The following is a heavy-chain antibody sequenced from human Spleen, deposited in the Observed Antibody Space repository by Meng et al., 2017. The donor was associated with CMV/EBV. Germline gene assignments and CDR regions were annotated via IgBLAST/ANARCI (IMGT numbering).Heavy chain of an antibody. CDR2: LSYDGSQR. V-gene: IGHV3-30*14. CDR1: GFTFSDYY. J-gene: IGHJ6*02. D-gene: IGHD2-2*01. Sequence: GGSLRLSCVGSGFTFSDYYMSWIRQAPGKGLEWVAILSYDGSQRYYTDSVKGRFTISRDNSMDTMYLQMNSLRPEDTAVYYCARAAFCSSSTCWYGMDVWGQGTTVTVSS. CDR3: ARAAFCSSSTCWYGMDV.